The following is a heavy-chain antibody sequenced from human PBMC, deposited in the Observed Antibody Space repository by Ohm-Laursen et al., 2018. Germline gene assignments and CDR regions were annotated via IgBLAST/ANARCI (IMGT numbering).Heavy chain of an antibody. D-gene: IGHD6-19*01. CDR2: ISSSGSTI. J-gene: IGHJ4*02. Sequence: SLRLSCAASGFTFSDYYMSWIRQAPGKGLEWVSYISSSGSTIYYADSVKGRFTISRDNAKNTLYLQMNSLRAEDTAVYYCAREELESSGWADWGQGTLVTVSS. V-gene: IGHV3-11*04. CDR3: AREELESSGWAD. CDR1: GFTFSDYY.